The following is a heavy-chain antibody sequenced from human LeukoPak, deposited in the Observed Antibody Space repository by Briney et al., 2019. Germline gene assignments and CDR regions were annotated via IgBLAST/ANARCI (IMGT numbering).Heavy chain of an antibody. V-gene: IGHV1-46*01. CDR2: VNPSGGHT. D-gene: IGHD3-3*01. CDR1: GYTFTNYF. Sequence: ASVKVSCKASGYTFTNYFMHWVRQAPGQGLEWMGIVNPSGGHTTYAQSFQGRVSVTRDTSTNTAYMELSSLRSEDTAVYYCARQVIGVSFDYWGPGALVTVSS. CDR3: ARQVIGVSFDY. J-gene: IGHJ4*02.